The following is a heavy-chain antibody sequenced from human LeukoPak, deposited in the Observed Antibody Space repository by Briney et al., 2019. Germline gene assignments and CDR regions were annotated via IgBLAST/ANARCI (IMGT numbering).Heavy chain of an antibody. Sequence: GASVKVSCKASGYTFTGYYMHWVRQAPGQGLEWMGWSNPNSGDTSYAQMFQGRVTMTRDTSISTAYMELSRLRSDDTAVYYCARGRRIVGATTPLFDYWGQGTLVTVSS. V-gene: IGHV1-2*02. CDR3: ARGRRIVGATTPLFDY. CDR2: SNPNSGDT. CDR1: GYTFTGYY. J-gene: IGHJ4*02. D-gene: IGHD1-26*01.